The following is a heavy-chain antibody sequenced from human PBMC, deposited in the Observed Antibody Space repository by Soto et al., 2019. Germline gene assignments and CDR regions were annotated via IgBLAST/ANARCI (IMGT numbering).Heavy chain of an antibody. Sequence: EVQLLESGGGLVQPGGSLRLSCAASGFTFSSYAMSWVRQAPGKGLEWVSSISGSGGTTYYADSVKGRFTISRDNSKKPLYLQMNSLRAEDTAEYYCARGYTNIDYWGQGTLVTVSS. CDR1: GFTFSSYA. V-gene: IGHV3-23*01. D-gene: IGHD5-18*01. CDR2: ISGSGGTT. CDR3: ARGYTNIDY. J-gene: IGHJ4*02.